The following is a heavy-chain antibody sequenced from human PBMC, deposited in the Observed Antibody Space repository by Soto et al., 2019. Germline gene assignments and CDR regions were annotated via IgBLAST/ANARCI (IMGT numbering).Heavy chain of an antibody. V-gene: IGHV3-23*01. D-gene: IGHD6-19*01. CDR1: GFTFSSYA. CDR3: AKEPWSSGLYVSYRFDP. Sequence: EVQLLESGGGLVQPGGSLRLSCAASGFTFSSYAMSWVRQAPGKGLEWVSAISGSGGSTYYADSVKGRFTISGDNSKNTLYLQMNSLRAEDTAVYYCAKEPWSSGLYVSYRFDPWGQGTLVTVSS. J-gene: IGHJ5*02. CDR2: ISGSGGST.